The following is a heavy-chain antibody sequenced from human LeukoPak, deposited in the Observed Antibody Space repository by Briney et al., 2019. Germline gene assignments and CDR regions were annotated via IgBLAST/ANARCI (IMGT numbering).Heavy chain of an antibody. CDR2: IYHSGST. CDR1: GYAISTGYY. J-gene: IGHJ4*02. Sequence: SETLSLTCAVSGYAISTGYYWGWIRQPPGKGLEWIGSIYHSGSTYYNPSLKSRVTISVDTSKNQFSLKLSSVTAADTAVYYCARFVRYSSSWFSHQFDYWGQGTLVTVSS. CDR3: ARFVRYSSSWFSHQFDY. D-gene: IGHD6-13*01. V-gene: IGHV4-38-2*01.